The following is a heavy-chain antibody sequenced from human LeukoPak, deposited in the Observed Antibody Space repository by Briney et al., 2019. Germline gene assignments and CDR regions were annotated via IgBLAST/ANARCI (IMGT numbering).Heavy chain of an antibody. Sequence: SETLSLTCAVYGGSFSGYYWSWIRQPPGKGLEWIGEINHSGSTNYNPSLKSRVTISVDTSKNQFSLKLSSVTAADTAVYYCARDGSYFDCWGQGTLVTVSS. V-gene: IGHV4-34*01. CDR1: GGSFSGYY. J-gene: IGHJ4*02. CDR2: INHSGST. CDR3: ARDGSYFDC.